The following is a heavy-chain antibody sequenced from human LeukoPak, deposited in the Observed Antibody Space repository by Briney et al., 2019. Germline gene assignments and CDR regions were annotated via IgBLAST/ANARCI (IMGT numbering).Heavy chain of an antibody. J-gene: IGHJ3*02. CDR3: ARTRARITMIVVAPPHAFDI. Sequence: MASETLSLTCAVYGGSFSGYYWSWIRQPPGKGLEWIGEINHSGSTNYNPSLKSRVTISVDTSKNQFSLKLSSVTAADPAVSYCARTRARITMIVVAPPHAFDIWGQGTMVTVSS. CDR1: GGSFSGYY. D-gene: IGHD3-22*01. V-gene: IGHV4-34*01. CDR2: INHSGST.